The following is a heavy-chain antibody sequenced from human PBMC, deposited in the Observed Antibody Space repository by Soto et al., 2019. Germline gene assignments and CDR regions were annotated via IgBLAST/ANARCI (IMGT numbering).Heavy chain of an antibody. D-gene: IGHD6-6*01. CDR3: AKDRGSSSSNYYYYYGMDV. V-gene: IGHV3-30*18. Sequence: QVQLVESGGGVVQPGRSLRLSCAASGFTFSSYGMHWDRQAPGKRLEWVAVISYDGSNKYYADSVKGRFTISRDNSKNTLYLQMNSLRAEDTAVYYCAKDRGSSSSNYYYYYGMDVWGQGTTVTVSS. CDR2: ISYDGSNK. CDR1: GFTFSSYG. J-gene: IGHJ6*02.